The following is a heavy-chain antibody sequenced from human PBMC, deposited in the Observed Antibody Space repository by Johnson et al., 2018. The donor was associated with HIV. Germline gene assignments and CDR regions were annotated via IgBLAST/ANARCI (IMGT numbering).Heavy chain of an antibody. CDR1: GFTFNDYA. CDR2: IGWNGLTI. CDR3: ARKQWLEVPSDALDV. V-gene: IGHV3-9*01. D-gene: IGHD6-19*01. J-gene: IGHJ3*01. Sequence: VQLVESGGGLVQPGGSLRLSCAASGFTFNDYAMHWVRQGPGKGLEWVAGIGWNGLTIGYVDSVKGRLTISRNNAKKTLYLQMNSLRAEDTAVDYCARKQWLEVPSDALDVWGQGTMVTVAS.